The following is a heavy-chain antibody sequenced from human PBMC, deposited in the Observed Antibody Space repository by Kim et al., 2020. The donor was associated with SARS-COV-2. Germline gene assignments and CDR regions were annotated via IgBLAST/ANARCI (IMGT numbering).Heavy chain of an antibody. D-gene: IGHD3-22*01. CDR1: GFNFSVYD. J-gene: IGHJ4*02. CDR2: ITGSGSA. CDR3: ASYYYYYFDY. Sequence: GGSLRLSCAASGFNFSVYDMSWIRQAPGKGLEWISHITGSGSAKYADSVRGRCTISRDNAKNYLYLQMNSLRAEDTAVYYCASYYYYYFDYWGQGTLVSVSS. V-gene: IGHV3-11*01.